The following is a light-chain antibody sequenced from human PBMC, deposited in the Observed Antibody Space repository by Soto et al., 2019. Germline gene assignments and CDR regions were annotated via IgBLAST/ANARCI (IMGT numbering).Light chain of an antibody. Sequence: IQMNQSPSTLSASVGDSVTITCRASQSASTWLAWYQQKPGKAPKRLISDGSSLESGVPKRFSGSGSGTEFTLTISSLQRDNFATYYCQQYNSYPFTVGPATKVDLK. CDR2: DGS. CDR1: QSASTW. V-gene: IGKV1-5*01. J-gene: IGKJ3*01. CDR3: QQYNSYPFT.